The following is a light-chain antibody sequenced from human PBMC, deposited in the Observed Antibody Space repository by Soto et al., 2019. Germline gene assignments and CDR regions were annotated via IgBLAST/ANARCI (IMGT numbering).Light chain of an antibody. V-gene: IGKV3-20*01. CDR3: QQHGSSPTYT. CDR1: QRVSSSY. CDR2: GAS. J-gene: IGKJ2*01. Sequence: EIVLTQSPGTLSLSPGERATLSCRASQRVSSSYLAWYQQKPGQAPRLLIYGASSRATGIPDRFSGSGSGTDFTLTISRLEPEDFAVYYCQQHGSSPTYTFGQGTKLEI.